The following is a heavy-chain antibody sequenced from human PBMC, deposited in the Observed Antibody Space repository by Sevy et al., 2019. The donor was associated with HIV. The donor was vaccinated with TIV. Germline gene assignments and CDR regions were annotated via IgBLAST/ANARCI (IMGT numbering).Heavy chain of an antibody. CDR1: GGSISGYY. D-gene: IGHD3-10*01. J-gene: IGHJ4*02. V-gene: IGHV4-59*13. CDR2: IYYSGGT. CDR3: ARYYGSGTFFDF. Sequence: SETLSLTCTVSGGSISGYYWGWIRQPPGKELEWIGYIYYSGGTNYNPSLKSRLTILVDRSKNQFSLRLSSVTAADTAVYYCARYYGSGTFFDFWGQGTLVTVSS.